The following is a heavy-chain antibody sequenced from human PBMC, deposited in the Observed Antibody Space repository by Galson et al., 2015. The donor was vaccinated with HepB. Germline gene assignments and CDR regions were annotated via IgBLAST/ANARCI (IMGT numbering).Heavy chain of an antibody. Sequence: TLSLTCTVSGASIGNGGYYWSWIRQRPGKGLEWIGYIFSSGGSSGSTYYNLSLKSRLIISLDTSKNHFSLNLDSVTAADTAVYYCARGFGLVLTSPSWFDPWGQGTLVAVSS. J-gene: IGHJ5*02. D-gene: IGHD3-3*01. V-gene: IGHV4-31*03. CDR3: ARGFGLVLTSPSWFDP. CDR1: GASIGNGGYY. CDR2: IFSSGGSSGST.